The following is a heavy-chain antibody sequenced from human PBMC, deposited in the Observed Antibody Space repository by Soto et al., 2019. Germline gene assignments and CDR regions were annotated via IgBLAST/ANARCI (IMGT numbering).Heavy chain of an antibody. CDR1: GFTFSSYA. CDR2: ISYDGSNK. Sequence: QVQLVESGGGVVQPGRSLRLSCAASGFTFSSYAMHWVRQAPGKGLEWVAVISYDGSNKYYADSVKGRFTISRDNSKNXLXXQMNSLRAEDTAVYYCARENYDFWSGYYTGTGFDYWGQGTLVTVSS. CDR3: ARENYDFWSGYYTGTGFDY. V-gene: IGHV3-30-3*01. D-gene: IGHD3-3*01. J-gene: IGHJ4*02.